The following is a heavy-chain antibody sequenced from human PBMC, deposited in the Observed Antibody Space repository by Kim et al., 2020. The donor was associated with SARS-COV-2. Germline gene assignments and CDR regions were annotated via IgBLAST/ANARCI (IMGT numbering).Heavy chain of an antibody. CDR3: ARSGYSYGIFDY. V-gene: IGHV4-59*01. J-gene: IGHJ4*02. D-gene: IGHD5-18*01. Sequence: YNPSLRCRVTISVDTSKNQFSLKLSSVTAADTAVYYCARSGYSYGIFDYWGQGTLVTVSS.